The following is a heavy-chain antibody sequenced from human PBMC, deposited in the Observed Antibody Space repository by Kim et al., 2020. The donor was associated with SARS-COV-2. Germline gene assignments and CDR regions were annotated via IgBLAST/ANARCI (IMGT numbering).Heavy chain of an antibody. D-gene: IGHD7-27*01. V-gene: IGHV3-21*01. CDR2: ISSSSSYI. Sequence: GGSLRLSCAASGFTFSSYSMNWVRQAPGKGLEWVSSISSSSSYIYYADSVKGRFTISRDNAKNSLYLQMNSLRAEDTAVYYCARDGSTGAVSPSFDYWGQGTLVTVSS. J-gene: IGHJ4*02. CDR3: ARDGSTGAVSPSFDY. CDR1: GFTFSSYS.